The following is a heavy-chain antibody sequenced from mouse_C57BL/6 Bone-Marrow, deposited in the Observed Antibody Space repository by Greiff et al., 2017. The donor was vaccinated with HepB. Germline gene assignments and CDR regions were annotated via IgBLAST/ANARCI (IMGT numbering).Heavy chain of an antibody. V-gene: IGHV14-1*01. CDR2: IDPEDGDT. D-gene: IGHD1-1*01. CDR3: TFYYGSSTPYWYFDV. J-gene: IGHJ1*03. Sequence: VQLQHSGAELVRPGASVKLSCTASGFNIKDYYMHWVKQRPEQGLEWIGRIDPEDGDTEYAPKFQGKATMTADTSSNTAYLQLSSLTSEDTAVYYCTFYYGSSTPYWYFDVWGTGTTVTVSS. CDR1: GFNIKDYY.